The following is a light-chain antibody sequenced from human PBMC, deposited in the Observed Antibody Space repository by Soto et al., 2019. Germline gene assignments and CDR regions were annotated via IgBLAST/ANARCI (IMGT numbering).Light chain of an antibody. J-gene: IGLJ2*01. V-gene: IGLV1-36*01. CDR2: YDD. CDR3: ATWDDSLNAVV. CDR1: SSNIGNNA. Sequence: QSVLTQPPSVSEAPRQRVTISCSGSSSNIGNNAVNWYQQVPGEAPRLLIYYDDLLPSGVSDRFSGSKSGTSASLAISGLQSEDEADYYCATWDDSLNAVVFGGGTKLTV.